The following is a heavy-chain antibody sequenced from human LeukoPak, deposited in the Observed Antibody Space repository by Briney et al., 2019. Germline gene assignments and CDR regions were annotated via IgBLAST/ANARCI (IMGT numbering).Heavy chain of an antibody. CDR3: GRGKSPAAVDD. Sequence: GGSLRLSCAASGFTFSSYEMNWVRQAPGKGLEWVSYISSSGSTIYYADSVKGRFTISRDNAKNSLYLQKNSLRAEDTALYYCGRGKSPAAVDDWGQGTLVTVPS. CDR1: GFTFSSYE. V-gene: IGHV3-48*03. D-gene: IGHD2-2*01. CDR2: ISSSGSTI. J-gene: IGHJ4*02.